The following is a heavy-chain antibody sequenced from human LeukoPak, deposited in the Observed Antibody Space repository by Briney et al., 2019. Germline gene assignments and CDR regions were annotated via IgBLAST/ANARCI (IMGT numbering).Heavy chain of an antibody. D-gene: IGHD2-15*01. CDR1: GYTFTGYY. CDR2: INPSVDTT. Sequence: ASVKVSCKASGYTFTGYYMHWVRQAPGQGLEWMGIINPSVDTTSYAQKFQGRVTMTRDTSTSTVYMELSSLRSEDTAVYYCARDRSGQIDYWGQGTLVTVSS. CDR3: ARDRSGQIDY. J-gene: IGHJ4*02. V-gene: IGHV1-46*01.